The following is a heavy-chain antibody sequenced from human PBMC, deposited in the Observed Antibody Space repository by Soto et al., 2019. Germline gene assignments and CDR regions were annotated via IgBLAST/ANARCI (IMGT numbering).Heavy chain of an antibody. J-gene: IGHJ4*02. CDR1: GFTVSSNY. CDR3: AATAVFHEAGYNGWGSYYNGAWETLFDY. V-gene: IGHV3-66*01. Sequence: EVQLVESGGGLVQPGGSLRLSCAASGFTVSSNYMSWVRQAPGKGLEWVSVIYSGGSTYYADSVKGRFTISRDNSKNTLYLQMNSQRAEERAVYYLAATAVFHEAGYNGWGSYYNGAWETLFDYWCRGTLFAVSS. CDR2: IYSGGST. D-gene: IGHD3-10*01.